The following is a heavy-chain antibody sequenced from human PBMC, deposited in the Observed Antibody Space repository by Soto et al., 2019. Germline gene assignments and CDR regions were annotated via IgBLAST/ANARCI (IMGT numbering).Heavy chain of an antibody. V-gene: IGHV1-8*01. J-gene: IGHJ5*02. Sequence: GASVKVSCKGSRYTYTSYDMNWVRQATAQRLEWMGWMNPNSGNTGYAQKFQGRVTMTRNTSISTAYMELSSLRAEDTAVYYCARDQPERYCSSTSCYLGDNWFDPWGQGTLVTVSS. CDR1: RYTYTSYD. CDR3: ARDQPERYCSSTSCYLGDNWFDP. D-gene: IGHD2-2*01. CDR2: MNPNSGNT.